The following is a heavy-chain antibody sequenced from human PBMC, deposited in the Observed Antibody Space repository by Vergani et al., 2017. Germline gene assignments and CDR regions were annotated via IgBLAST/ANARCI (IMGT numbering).Heavy chain of an antibody. J-gene: IGHJ6*02. CDR2: INPNSGGT. Sequence: QVQLVQSGAEVKKPGASVKVSCKASGYTFTCYYMHWVRQAPGQGLEWMRWINPNSGGTNYAQKFQGRVTMTRDTSISTAYMELSRLRSDDTAVYYCARDLVVGATYYYYGMDVWGQGTTVTVSS. D-gene: IGHD1-26*01. CDR1: GYTFTCYY. V-gene: IGHV1-2*02. CDR3: ARDLVVGATYYYYGMDV.